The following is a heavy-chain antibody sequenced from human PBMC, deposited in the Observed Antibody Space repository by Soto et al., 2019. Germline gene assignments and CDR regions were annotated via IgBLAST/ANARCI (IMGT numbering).Heavy chain of an antibody. V-gene: IGHV4-59*01. D-gene: IGHD6-13*01. CDR3: ARYAGSSWFDY. Sequence: PSETLSLTCAVYGGSFSCYYWSWIRQPPGKGLEWIGYINYNGRTNYNPSLKSRVTMSLDTSKNQFSLKLRSVTAADTAVFYCARYAGSSWFDYWGQGTLVTVSS. J-gene: IGHJ4*02. CDR2: INYNGRT. CDR1: GGSFSCYY.